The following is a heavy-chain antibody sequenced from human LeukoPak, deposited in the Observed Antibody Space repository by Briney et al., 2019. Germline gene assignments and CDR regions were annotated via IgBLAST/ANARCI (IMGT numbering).Heavy chain of an antibody. CDR2: INPNSGGT. Sequence: ASVRVSCKASGYTFTGYYMHWVRQAPAQGLEWMGWINPNSGGTNYAQKFQGRVTMTRDTSISTAYMERSRLRSDDTAVYYCARVAYSYGYIYMDGWGKGTTVTVSS. V-gene: IGHV1-2*02. CDR3: ARVAYSYGYIYMDG. D-gene: IGHD5-18*01. J-gene: IGHJ6*03. CDR1: GYTFTGYY.